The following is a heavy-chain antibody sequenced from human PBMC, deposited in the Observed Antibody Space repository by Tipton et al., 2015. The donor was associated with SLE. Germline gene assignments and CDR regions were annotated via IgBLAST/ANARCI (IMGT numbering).Heavy chain of an antibody. CDR2: IYAPGGT. CDR3: ARSLDTFDM. J-gene: IGHJ3*02. CDR1: GGSISSGGYH. Sequence: TLSLTCPVSGGSISSGGYHLNRIPEPPGGGLEWIGRIYAPGGTYYNPPLESRVTISVDTSKNQFSRRLGSVTAADTGVYYCARSLDTFDMWGQGTMVTVSS. V-gene: IGHV4-61*02.